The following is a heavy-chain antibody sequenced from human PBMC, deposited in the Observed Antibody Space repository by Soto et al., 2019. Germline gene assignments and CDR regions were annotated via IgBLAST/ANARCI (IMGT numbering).Heavy chain of an antibody. CDR3: AKDHYSSLSIFDY. CDR1: VFTFSSYA. Sequence: PWGSLRLSCAASVFTFSSYAMSWVRQAPGKGLEWVSAISGSGGSTYYADSVKGRFTISRDNSKNTLYLQMNSLRAEDTAVYYCAKDHYSSLSIFDYWGQGTLVTVSS. V-gene: IGHV3-23*01. J-gene: IGHJ4*02. CDR2: ISGSGGST. D-gene: IGHD6-6*01.